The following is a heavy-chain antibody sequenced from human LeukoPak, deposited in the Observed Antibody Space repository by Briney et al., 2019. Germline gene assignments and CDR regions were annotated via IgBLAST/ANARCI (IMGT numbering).Heavy chain of an antibody. Sequence: GESLKISCKGSGYSFTRYWIGWVRQMPGKGLEWMGIIYPGDSDTRYSPSFQGQVTISADKSISTAYLQWSSLKASDTAMYYCARRGYSGYDPGEFDYWGQGTLVTVSS. CDR1: GYSFTRYW. CDR3: ARRGYSGYDPGEFDY. J-gene: IGHJ4*02. D-gene: IGHD5-12*01. V-gene: IGHV5-51*01. CDR2: IYPGDSDT.